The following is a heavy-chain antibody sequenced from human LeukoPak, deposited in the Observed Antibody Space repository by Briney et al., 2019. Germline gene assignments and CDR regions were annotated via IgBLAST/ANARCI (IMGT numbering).Heavy chain of an antibody. Sequence: HAGGSLRLACVGSGFAYDHCSMNWVRQAPGKGLEWLSYITGDNKAYYAGSLKGRFVISRENAKNSVYLQMNSLRVEDTAVYYCVSGGVADGNYFADWGQGTVVTVSS. V-gene: IGHV3-48*01. CDR2: ITGDNKA. J-gene: IGHJ4*02. CDR1: GFAYDHCS. CDR3: VSGGVADGNYFAD. D-gene: IGHD3-16*01.